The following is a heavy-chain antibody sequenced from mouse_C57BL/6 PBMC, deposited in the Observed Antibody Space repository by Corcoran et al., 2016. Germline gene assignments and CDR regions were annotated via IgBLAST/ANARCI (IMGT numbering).Heavy chain of an antibody. Sequence: QIQLVQSGPELKKPGETVKISCKASGYTFTTYGMSWVKQAPGKGLKWMGWINTYTGGPTYADDFKGRFAFSLETSASTAYLQINNLKNEDTATYFCAMRGYYVYVTDFDYWGQGTTLTVSS. V-gene: IGHV9-3*01. CDR2: INTYTGGP. J-gene: IGHJ2*01. D-gene: IGHD2-2*01. CDR3: AMRGYYVYVTDFDY. CDR1: GYTFTTYG.